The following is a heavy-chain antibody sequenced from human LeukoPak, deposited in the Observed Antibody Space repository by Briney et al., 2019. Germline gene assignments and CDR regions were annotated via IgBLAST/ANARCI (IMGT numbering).Heavy chain of an antibody. CDR2: IYYSGST. V-gene: IGHV4-31*03. J-gene: IGHJ4*02. CDR1: GGSISSGDYY. CDR3: ARDWGGQLWSNY. Sequence: SETLSLTCTVSGGSISSGDYYWSWIRQHPGKGLEWIGYIYYSGSTYYNPSLKSRVTISVDTSKNQFSLKLSSVTAADTAVYYCARDWGGQLWSNYWGQGTLVTVSS. D-gene: IGHD5-18*01.